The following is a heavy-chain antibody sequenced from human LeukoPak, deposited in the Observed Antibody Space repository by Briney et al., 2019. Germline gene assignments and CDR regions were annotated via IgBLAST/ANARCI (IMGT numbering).Heavy chain of an antibody. Sequence: GGSPRLSCAASGFTFSSYAMSWVRQAPGKGLEWVSAISGSGSSTYYADSVKGRFTISRDNSKNTLYLQMNSLRAEDTAVYYCAKDRLRFALATSDYWGQGTLVTVSS. V-gene: IGHV3-23*01. J-gene: IGHJ4*02. CDR1: GFTFSSYA. D-gene: IGHD3-3*01. CDR3: AKDRLRFALATSDY. CDR2: ISGSGSST.